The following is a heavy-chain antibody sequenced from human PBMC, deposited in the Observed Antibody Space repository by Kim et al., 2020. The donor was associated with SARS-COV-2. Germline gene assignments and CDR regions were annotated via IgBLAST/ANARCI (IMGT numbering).Heavy chain of an antibody. V-gene: IGHV3-15*01. D-gene: IGHD2-15*01. CDR3: YWTLSDY. J-gene: IGHJ4*02. CDR2: DGGTT. Sequence: DGGTTDYAAPVKGRFTISRDDSKNTLYLQMNSLKTEDTAVYYCYWTLSDYWGQGTLVTVSS.